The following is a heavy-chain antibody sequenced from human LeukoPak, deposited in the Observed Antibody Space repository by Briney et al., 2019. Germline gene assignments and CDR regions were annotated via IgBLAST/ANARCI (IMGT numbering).Heavy chain of an antibody. CDR2: INPNSGGT. D-gene: IGHD2-15*01. Sequence: ASVKVSCKASGYTFTGYYMHWVRQAPGQGVEWMGWINPNSGGTNYAQKFQGRVTMTRDTSISTAYMELSRLRSDDTAVYYCARTYRYCSGGSCYYFDYWGQGTLVTVSS. V-gene: IGHV1-2*02. J-gene: IGHJ4*02. CDR1: GYTFTGYY. CDR3: ARTYRYCSGGSCYYFDY.